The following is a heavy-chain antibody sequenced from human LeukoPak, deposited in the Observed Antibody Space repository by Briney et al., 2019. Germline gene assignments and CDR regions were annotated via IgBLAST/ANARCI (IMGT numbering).Heavy chain of an antibody. CDR2: ISSSGSTI. D-gene: IGHD3-9*01. J-gene: IGHJ6*03. Sequence: PGGSLRLSCAASGFTFSSYEMNWVRQAPGKGLEWVSYISSSGSTIYYADSVKGRFTISRDNAKNSLYLQMNSLRAEDTAVYYCARDRSYYDILTGYRDYYYYYMDVWGKGPRSPSP. CDR3: ARDRSYYDILTGYRDYYYYYMDV. V-gene: IGHV3-48*03. CDR1: GFTFSSYE.